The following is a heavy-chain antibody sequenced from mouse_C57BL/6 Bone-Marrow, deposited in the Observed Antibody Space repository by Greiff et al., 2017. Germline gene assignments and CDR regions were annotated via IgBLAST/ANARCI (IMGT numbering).Heavy chain of an antibody. CDR1: GFSLTSYG. V-gene: IGHV2-2*01. J-gene: IGHJ4*01. CDR3: ARNDGSRCAMDY. CDR2: IWGGGST. D-gene: IGHD1-1*01. Sequence: QVHVKQSGPGLVQPSQSLSITCTVSGFSLTSYGVHWVRQSPGKGLEWLGVIWGGGSTDYNAAFISRLSISKDNYKSQVFFKMNSLQADNTAIYYCARNDGSRCAMDYWGQGTSVTVSS.